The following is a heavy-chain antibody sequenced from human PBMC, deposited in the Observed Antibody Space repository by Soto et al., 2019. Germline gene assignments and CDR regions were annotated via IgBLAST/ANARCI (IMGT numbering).Heavy chain of an antibody. Sequence: ASVKVSCKASGYTFTSYDMKWVRQATGQGLEYLGWMNPNSGNTGYVQKFQGRVTMTRDTSISTAYMELSSLRSEDTAVYFCARGVKYGAYSRWFDPWGQGTLVTVSS. CDR2: MNPNSGNT. CDR3: ARGVKYGAYSRWFDP. CDR1: GYTFTSYD. D-gene: IGHD4-17*01. V-gene: IGHV1-8*01. J-gene: IGHJ5*02.